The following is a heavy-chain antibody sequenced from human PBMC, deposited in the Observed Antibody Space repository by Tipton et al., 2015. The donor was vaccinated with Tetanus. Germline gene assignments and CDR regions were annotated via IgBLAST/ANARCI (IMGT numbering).Heavy chain of an antibody. D-gene: IGHD1-14*01. CDR3: ARDGQPGYYYGMDV. Sequence: LRLSCAVSGGPISSDYWSWIRQPAGKGLEWIGRIYTSGSTNYNPSLKSRVTMSVDTSKNQFSLKLSSVTAADTAIYYCARDGQPGYYYGMDVWGQGTTVTVSS. V-gene: IGHV4-4*07. J-gene: IGHJ6*02. CDR2: IYTSGST. CDR1: GGPISSDY.